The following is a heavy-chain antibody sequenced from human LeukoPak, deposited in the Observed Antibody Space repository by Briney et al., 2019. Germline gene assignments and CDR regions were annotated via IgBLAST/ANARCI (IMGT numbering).Heavy chain of an antibody. J-gene: IGHJ5*02. CDR2: IYYSGST. CDR1: GGSISSGGYY. Sequence: SETLSLTCTVSGGSISSGGYYWRWIRQPPGKSLEWIGYIYYSGSTHYTPSLKSRLTISVDTSKNQFSLKLSSATAADTAVYYCERDMTYWWFDPWGQGTLVTVSS. D-gene: IGHD2-8*02. V-gene: IGHV4-31*03. CDR3: ERDMTYWWFDP.